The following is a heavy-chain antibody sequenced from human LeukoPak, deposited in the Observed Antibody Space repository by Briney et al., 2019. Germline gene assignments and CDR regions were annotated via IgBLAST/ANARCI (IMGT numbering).Heavy chain of an antibody. CDR2: IIPIFGTA. V-gene: IGHV1-69*05. CDR3: ATPGREYCSGGSCYEYFQH. D-gene: IGHD2-15*01. CDR1: GGTFSSYA. Sequence: SVKVSCKASGGTFSSYAISGVRQAPGQGLEWMGRIIPIFGTANYAQKFQGRVTITTDESTSTAYMELSSLRSEDTAVYYCATPGREYCSGGSCYEYFQHWGQGTLVTVSS. J-gene: IGHJ1*01.